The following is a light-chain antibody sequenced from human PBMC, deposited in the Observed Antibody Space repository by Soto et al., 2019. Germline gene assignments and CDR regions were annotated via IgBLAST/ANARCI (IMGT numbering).Light chain of an antibody. CDR3: QQLNSYPKGFT. CDR1: QGISSY. CDR2: AAS. V-gene: IGKV1-9*01. Sequence: DIQLTQSPSFLSASVGDRVTITCRASQGISSYLALYQQKPGKAPKLLIYAASTLQSGVPSRFSGSGSGTEFTLTISSLQPEDFATYYCQQLNSYPKGFTFGPGTKVDIK. J-gene: IGKJ3*01.